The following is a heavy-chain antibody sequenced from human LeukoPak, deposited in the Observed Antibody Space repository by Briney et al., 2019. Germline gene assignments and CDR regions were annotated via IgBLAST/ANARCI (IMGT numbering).Heavy chain of an antibody. CDR3: ARDRIRGFGELYDY. Sequence: AGGSLRLSCAASGFTFSDYYMSWIRQAPGKGLEWVANIKQDGSEKYYVDSVKGRFTISRDNAKNSLYLQMNSLRAEDTAVYYCARDRIRGFGELYDYWGQGTLVTVSS. D-gene: IGHD3-10*01. J-gene: IGHJ4*02. CDR1: GFTFSDYY. V-gene: IGHV3-7*01. CDR2: IKQDGSEK.